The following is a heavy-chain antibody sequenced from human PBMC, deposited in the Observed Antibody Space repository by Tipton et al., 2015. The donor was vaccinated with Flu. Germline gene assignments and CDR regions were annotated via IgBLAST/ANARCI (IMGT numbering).Heavy chain of an antibody. CDR2: IYPSGTT. V-gene: IGHV4-39*01. CDR3: ARLTYYDVDLKNFYFDY. Sequence: TLSLTCTVSSGSIRSTNYFCAWIRQPPGKGLELIGSIYPSGTTYYNPSLKSRVTISVDTSKSQFSLKLRFVTAADTAVYYCARLTYYDVDLKNFYFDYWGQGALVAVSS. J-gene: IGHJ4*02. D-gene: IGHD3-10*02. CDR1: SGSIRSTNYF.